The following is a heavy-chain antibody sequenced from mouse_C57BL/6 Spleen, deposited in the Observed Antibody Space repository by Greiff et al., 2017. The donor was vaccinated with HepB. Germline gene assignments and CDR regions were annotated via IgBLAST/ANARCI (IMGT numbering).Heavy chain of an antibody. CDR2: IGSGGST. D-gene: IGHD1-1*01. V-gene: IGHV2-2*01. Sequence: VQLVESGPGLVQPSQSLSITCTVSGFSLTSYGVHWVRQSPGKGLEWLGVIGSGGSTDYNAAFISRLSISKDNSKSQVFFKMNSLQADDTAIYYCARTAGSSAPFAYWGQGTLVTVSA. CDR1: GFSLTSYG. J-gene: IGHJ3*01. CDR3: ARTAGSSAPFAY.